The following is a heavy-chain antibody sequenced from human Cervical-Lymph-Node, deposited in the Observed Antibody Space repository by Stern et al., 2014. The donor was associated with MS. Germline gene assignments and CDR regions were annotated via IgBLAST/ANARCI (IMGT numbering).Heavy chain of an antibody. J-gene: IGHJ4*02. D-gene: IGHD2-8*02. V-gene: IGHV3-11*01. CDR3: ASEKCTSASCFLA. CDR2: ISSSGSPV. Sequence: QVQLVQSGGGLVKPGGSLRLSCAASGFTFGADFMTWIRKAPGQGLEWVLYISSSGSPVTQGDSVTGRFTIPRDNANKYLSLQMNSLRAEDTAVYYCASEKCTSASCFLAWGQGALVTVSS. CDR1: GFTFGADF.